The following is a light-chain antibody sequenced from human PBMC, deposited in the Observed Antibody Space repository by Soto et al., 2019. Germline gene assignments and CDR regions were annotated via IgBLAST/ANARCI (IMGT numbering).Light chain of an antibody. J-gene: IGKJ1*01. V-gene: IGKV1-27*01. Sequence: DIQMTQSPSSLSASVGDRVTITCRASQGISNYLAWYQQKPGKIPRLLIYAAYTLQSGVPSRFSGSGSGTDFTLTISSLQPEDVASYYCQKYNIAPWTFGQGTKVEIK. CDR3: QKYNIAPWT. CDR2: AAY. CDR1: QGISNY.